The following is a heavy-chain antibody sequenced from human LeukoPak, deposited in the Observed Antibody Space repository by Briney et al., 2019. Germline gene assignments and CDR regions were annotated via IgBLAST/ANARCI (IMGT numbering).Heavy chain of an antibody. CDR3: ARPLASGDSSGYEVYY. J-gene: IGHJ4*02. CDR2: IYPGDSDT. CDR1: GXSFTSYC. Sequence: PGESLKISFKGSGXSFTSYCIGWVRQMPGKGLEWMGIIYPGDSDTRYSPSFQGQVTISADKSISTAYLQWSSLKASDTAMYYCARPLASGDSSGYEVYYWGQGTLVTVSS. D-gene: IGHD3-22*01. V-gene: IGHV5-51*01.